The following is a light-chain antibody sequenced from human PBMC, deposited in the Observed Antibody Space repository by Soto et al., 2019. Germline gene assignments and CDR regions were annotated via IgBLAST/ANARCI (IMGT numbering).Light chain of an antibody. CDR3: QVWDSSLYV. V-gene: IGLV3-9*01. Sequence: SYELTQPLSVSVALGQTARMTCGVNNIGSKNVHWYQQKPGQAPVLVIYRDNNRPSGVPERFSGSKSGNTATLTISRAQAGDEADYYCQVWDSSLYVFGTGTKVTVL. CDR2: RDN. J-gene: IGLJ1*01. CDR1: NIGSKN.